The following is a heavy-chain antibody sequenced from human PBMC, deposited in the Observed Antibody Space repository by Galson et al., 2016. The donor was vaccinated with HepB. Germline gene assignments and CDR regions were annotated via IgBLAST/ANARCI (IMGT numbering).Heavy chain of an antibody. CDR3: ARVYYSSTSCQPGAY. Sequence: SLRLSCAASGFTFSGFWMSWVRQAPGKGLEWVANIRQDGSEMYYVDSVKGRFTISRDNAKNSLYLQMNSLRAEDTAVYYCARVYYSSTSCQPGAYWGQGTLVTVSS. D-gene: IGHD2-2*01. CDR1: GFTFSGFW. J-gene: IGHJ4*02. CDR2: IRQDGSEM. V-gene: IGHV3-7*01.